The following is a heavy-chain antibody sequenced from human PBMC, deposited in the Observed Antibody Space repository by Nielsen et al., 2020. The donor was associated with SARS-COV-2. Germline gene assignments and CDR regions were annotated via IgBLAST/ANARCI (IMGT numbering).Heavy chain of an antibody. D-gene: IGHD5-18*01. J-gene: IGHJ4*02. CDR1: GFTFSDYA. V-gene: IGHV3-23*01. Sequence: GSLRLSCAASGFTFSDYAMSWVRQAPGKGLEWVSAISRGGDTTYYADSVKGRFTISRDNSKNTLYLQINSLRAEDTAIYYCAIPSSGYNFGIFDSWGQGTLVTVSS. CDR2: ISRGGDTT. CDR3: AIPSSGYNFGIFDS.